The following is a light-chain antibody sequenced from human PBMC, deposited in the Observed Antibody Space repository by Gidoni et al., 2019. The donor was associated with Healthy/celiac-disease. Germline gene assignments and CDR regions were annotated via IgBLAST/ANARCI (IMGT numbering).Light chain of an antibody. V-gene: IGLV2-14*01. Sequence: QSAMPQPASVSGSPGQSITISCTGTSSDVGGYNYVSWYQQHPGKAPKLMIYEVSTRPSGVSNRFSGAKSGNTASLTISGLQAEDEADYYCSSYTSSSTSYVFGTGTKVTVL. J-gene: IGLJ1*01. CDR3: SSYTSSSTSYV. CDR2: EVS. CDR1: SSDVGGYNY.